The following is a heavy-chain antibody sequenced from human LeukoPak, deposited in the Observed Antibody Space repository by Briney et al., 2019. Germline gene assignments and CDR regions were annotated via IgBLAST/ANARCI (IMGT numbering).Heavy chain of an antibody. J-gene: IGHJ5*02. Sequence: ASVKVSCKASGYTFTSYGITWVRQAPGQGLEWVGWISGYDRNTRYAPNLQDRVTMTIDTSTTTAYMELRNLRSDDTAVYYCARGGHGLYCDPWGQGTMVTVSA. CDR2: ISGYDRNT. V-gene: IGHV1-18*01. D-gene: IGHD2-15*01. CDR1: GYTFTSYG. CDR3: ARGGHGLYCDP.